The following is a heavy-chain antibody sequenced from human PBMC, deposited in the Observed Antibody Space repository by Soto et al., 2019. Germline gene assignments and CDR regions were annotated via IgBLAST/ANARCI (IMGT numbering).Heavy chain of an antibody. J-gene: IGHJ4*02. CDR2: IIPIFGTA. Sequence: QVQLVQSGAEVKKPGSSVKVSCKASGGTFSSYAISWVRQAPGQGLEWMGGIIPIFGTANYAQQFQGRVKITADESTSTAYMELSSLRSEDTAVYYCARGRTGGYSGYDTRSFDYWGQGTLVTVSS. D-gene: IGHD5-12*01. V-gene: IGHV1-69*01. CDR3: ARGRTGGYSGYDTRSFDY. CDR1: GGTFSSYA.